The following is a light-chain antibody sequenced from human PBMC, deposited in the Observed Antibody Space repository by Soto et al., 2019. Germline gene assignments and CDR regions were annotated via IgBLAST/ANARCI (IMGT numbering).Light chain of an antibody. CDR3: MQALETPYT. CDR2: LGS. Sequence: DILMTQSPLSLPVSPGEPASISCRSTESLLHGNGDHYLDWYLQRPGQSPQLLIYLGSNRASGVPGRFSGSGAGTDFTLSIARVEAEDVGVYYCMQALETPYTFGQGTKLEIK. CDR1: ESLLHGNGDHY. V-gene: IGKV2-28*01. J-gene: IGKJ2*01.